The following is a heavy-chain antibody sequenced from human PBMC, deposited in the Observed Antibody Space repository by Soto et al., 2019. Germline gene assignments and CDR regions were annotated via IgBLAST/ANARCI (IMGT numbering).Heavy chain of an antibody. D-gene: IGHD3-22*01. J-gene: IGHJ4*02. CDR1: GFTFSSYS. V-gene: IGHV3-21*01. Sequence: GGSLRLSCAASGFTFSSYSMNWVRQAPGKGLEWVSSISSSSSYIYYADSVKGRFTISRDNAKNSLYLQMNSLRAEDTAVYYCARDYYDSSGYHAPFDYWGQGTLVTSPQ. CDR2: ISSSSSYI. CDR3: ARDYYDSSGYHAPFDY.